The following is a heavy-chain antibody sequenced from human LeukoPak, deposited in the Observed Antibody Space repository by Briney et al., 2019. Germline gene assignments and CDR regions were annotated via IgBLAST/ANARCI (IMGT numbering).Heavy chain of an antibody. D-gene: IGHD5-12*01. Sequence: GGSLRLSCAASGFTFSSYSMNWVRQAPGEGLEWVSFISGSSSYMSYADSVKGRFTISRDNAKNSLYLQMNSLRAEDTAVYYCARVGSGCPADWGQGTLVTVSS. CDR2: ISGSSSYM. V-gene: IGHV3-21*01. CDR3: ARVGSGCPAD. J-gene: IGHJ4*02. CDR1: GFTFSSYS.